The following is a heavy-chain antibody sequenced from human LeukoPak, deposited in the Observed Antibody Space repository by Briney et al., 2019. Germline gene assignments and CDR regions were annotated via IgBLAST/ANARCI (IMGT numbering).Heavy chain of an antibody. Sequence: PGGSLRLSCAASGFTLSNAWMNGVRQAPGKGLDWVSSISSSSSYIYYADYVKRRFTISRDNAKTSLYLQMNSLRAEDTAVYYCARDTESVTTYASWFDPWGQGTLVTVSS. CDR1: GFTLSNAW. CDR2: ISSSSSYI. V-gene: IGHV3-21*01. CDR3: ARDTESVTTYASWFDP. D-gene: IGHD4-17*01. J-gene: IGHJ5*02.